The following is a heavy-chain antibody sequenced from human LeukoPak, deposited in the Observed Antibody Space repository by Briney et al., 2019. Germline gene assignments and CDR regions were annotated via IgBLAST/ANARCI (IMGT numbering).Heavy chain of an antibody. CDR1: GFTVSSDY. Sequence: PGGSLRLSCAASGFTVSSDYLSWVRQAPGKGLEWVSIIYSDGTTYYADSVKGRFTISRDDSKNTLYLQMNSLRAEDTAVYYCARKLYFDHWGQGTLVTVSS. CDR3: ARKLYFDH. J-gene: IGHJ4*02. V-gene: IGHV3-53*01. CDR2: IYSDGTT.